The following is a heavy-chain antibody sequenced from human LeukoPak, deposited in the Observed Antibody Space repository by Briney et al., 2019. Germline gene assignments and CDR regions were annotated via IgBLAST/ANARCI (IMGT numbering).Heavy chain of an antibody. CDR2: IYYSGST. CDR1: GGSISSDY. V-gene: IGHV4-59*08. Sequence: SETLSLTCTVSGGSISSDYWSWIRQPPGKGLEWIGFIYYSGSTNCNPSLKSRVTISVDTSKNQFPLKLSSVTAADTAVYYCAGQHPRNTVDFWGQGTLVTVSS. CDR3: AGQHPRNTVDF. J-gene: IGHJ4*02. D-gene: IGHD2-8*02.